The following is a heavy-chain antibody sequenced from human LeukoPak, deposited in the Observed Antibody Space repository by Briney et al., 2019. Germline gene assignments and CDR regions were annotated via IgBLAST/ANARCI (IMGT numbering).Heavy chain of an antibody. CDR3: ARHGGQWLETQFDY. Sequence: SETLSLTCTVSGGSISRTSYYWGRIRQPPGKGLEWIGSIYYSGTTYYNPSLRSRVTISVDTSKNQFSLKLSSVAAADTAVYYCARHGGQWLETQFDYWGQGILVTVSS. V-gene: IGHV4-39*01. J-gene: IGHJ4*02. CDR2: IYYSGTT. D-gene: IGHD6-19*01. CDR1: GGSISRTSYY.